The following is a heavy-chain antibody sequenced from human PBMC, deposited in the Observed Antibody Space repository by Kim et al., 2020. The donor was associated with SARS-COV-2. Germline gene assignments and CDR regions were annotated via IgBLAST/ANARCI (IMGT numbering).Heavy chain of an antibody. CDR3: TTEGGVGVVVPAAIPPDAFDS. V-gene: IGHV3-15*01. D-gene: IGHD2-2*01. J-gene: IGHJ3*02. CDR1: GFTFSNAW. Sequence: GGSLRLSCAASGFTFSNAWMSWVRQAPGKGLEWVGRIKSKTDGGTTDYAAPVKGRFTISRDDSKNTLYLHMNSLKTEDTAVYYCTTEGGVGVVVPAAIPPDAFDSWGQGTMVTVSS. CDR2: IKSKTDGGTT.